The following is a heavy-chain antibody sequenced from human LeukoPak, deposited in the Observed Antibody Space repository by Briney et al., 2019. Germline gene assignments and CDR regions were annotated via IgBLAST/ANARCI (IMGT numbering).Heavy chain of an antibody. CDR1: GFTFSSYW. J-gene: IGHJ4*02. V-gene: IGHV3-7*01. CDR3: AREYYGSGSYQAFDY. Sequence: GGSLRLSCAASGFTFSSYWMSWVRQAPGKGLEWVANIKQDGSEKYYVDSVKGRFTISRDSAKNSLYLQMNSLRAEDTAVYYCAREYYGSGSYQAFDYWGQGTLVTVSS. D-gene: IGHD3-10*01. CDR2: IKQDGSEK.